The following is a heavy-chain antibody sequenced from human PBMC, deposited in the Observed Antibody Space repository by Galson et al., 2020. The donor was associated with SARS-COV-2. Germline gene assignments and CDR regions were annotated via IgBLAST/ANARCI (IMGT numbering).Heavy chain of an antibody. CDR1: GLSVTTRGVR. CDR3: XHISEDDAFDI. CDR2: IDWDDDK. J-gene: IGHJ3*02. Sequence: SGPTLVKPRQTLTLTCRFSGLSVTTRGVRAAWIRQAPGKSLQWLARIDWDDDKFYTSSLRTRLSVSKDTSRNQLLLTMTNMDPGDTGTYYCXHISEDDAFDIWGQGTKVTV. D-gene: IGHD1-26*01. V-gene: IGHV2-70*04.